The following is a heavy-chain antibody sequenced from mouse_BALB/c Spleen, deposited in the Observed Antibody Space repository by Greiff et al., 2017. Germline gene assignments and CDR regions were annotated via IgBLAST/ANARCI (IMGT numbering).Heavy chain of an antibody. CDR1: GFTFSSFG. CDR3: ARNYGNSFDY. Sequence: EVKLMESGGGLVQPGGSRKLSCAASGFTFSSFGMHWVRQAPEKGLEWVAYISSGSSTIYYAGTVKGRFTISRDNPKNTLFLQMTSLRSEDTAMYYCARNYGNSFDYWGQGTTLTVSS. V-gene: IGHV5-17*02. D-gene: IGHD2-1*01. J-gene: IGHJ2*01. CDR2: ISSGSSTI.